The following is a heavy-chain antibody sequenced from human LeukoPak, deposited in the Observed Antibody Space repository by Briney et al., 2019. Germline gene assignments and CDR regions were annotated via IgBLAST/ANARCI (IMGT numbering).Heavy chain of an antibody. CDR1: GFSFSDYY. V-gene: IGHV3-11*06. CDR2: ISGSSSYT. D-gene: IGHD2-8*01. CDR3: AVDHTSGTIYHGLDV. Sequence: GGSLRLSCAASGFSFSDYYMSWIRQAPGMGLECVSYISGSSSYTNYADSVKGRFTISRDNAKNSPYLQMNSLRDGDTAIYYCAVDHTSGTIYHGLDVWGQGTTVTVSS. J-gene: IGHJ6*02.